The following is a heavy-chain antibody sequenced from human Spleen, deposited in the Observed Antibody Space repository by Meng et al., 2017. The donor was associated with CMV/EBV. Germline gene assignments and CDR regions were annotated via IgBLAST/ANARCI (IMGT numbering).Heavy chain of an antibody. CDR1: SNL. CDR3: ARIERRRILKYCGSDCSTTDY. D-gene: IGHD2-21*02. CDR2: SYHGGST. Sequence: SNLWTWVRQVPGKGREWIGESYHGGSTNSNPSLKSRVTRSVDKCKNQFSMKLGTVTAAETAVYYCARIERRRILKYCGSDCSTTDYWGQGTLVTVSS. V-gene: IGHV4-4*02. J-gene: IGHJ4*02.